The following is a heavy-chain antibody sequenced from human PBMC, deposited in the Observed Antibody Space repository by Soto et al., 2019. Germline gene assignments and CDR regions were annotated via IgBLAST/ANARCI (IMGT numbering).Heavy chain of an antibody. J-gene: IGHJ4*02. CDR2: INPNSGGT. CDR3: AKTGRFLRPPLVYFDY. D-gene: IGHD1-1*01. CDR1: GFTFTGHY. V-gene: IGHV1-2*02. Sequence: GASVKVSCKGSGFTFTGHYVHWVRQAPGQGLEWVGWINPNSGGTRYAQNFHGRVTMTRDTSITTAYMELSLLISDDTXVYYCAKTGRFLRPPLVYFDYLCQGTVATVSS.